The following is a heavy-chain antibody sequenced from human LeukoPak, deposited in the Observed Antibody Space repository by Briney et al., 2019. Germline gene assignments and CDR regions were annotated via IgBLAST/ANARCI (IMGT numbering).Heavy chain of an antibody. CDR2: MSGGGGST. Sequence: GASLRLSCAASGFTFSSYAMSWVRQAPGKGLEWVSAMSGGGGSTYYADSVKGRFTISRDNSKNTLYLQMNSLRAEDTAAYYCAKDYTVTRFYFDYWGQGTLVTVSS. J-gene: IGHJ4*02. V-gene: IGHV3-23*01. D-gene: IGHD4-17*01. CDR3: AKDYTVTRFYFDY. CDR1: GFTFSSYA.